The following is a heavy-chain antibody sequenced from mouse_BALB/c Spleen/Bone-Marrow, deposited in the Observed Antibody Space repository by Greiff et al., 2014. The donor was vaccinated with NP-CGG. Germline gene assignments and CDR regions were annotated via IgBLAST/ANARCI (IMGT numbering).Heavy chain of an antibody. CDR1: GYSITSGYY. J-gene: IGHJ2*01. Sequence: VQLQQPGPGLVKPSQSLSLTCSVTGYSITSGYYWNWIRQFPGNKLEWMGYISYDGSNNYNPSLKNRISITRDTSKNQFFLELNSVTTEDTATYYCARGEGWHYFDYWGQGTTLTVSS. CDR2: ISYDGSN. V-gene: IGHV3-6*02. CDR3: ARGEGWHYFDY. D-gene: IGHD2-3*01.